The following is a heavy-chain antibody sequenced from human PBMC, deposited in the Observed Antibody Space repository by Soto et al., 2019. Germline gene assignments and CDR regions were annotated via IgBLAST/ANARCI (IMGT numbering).Heavy chain of an antibody. J-gene: IGHJ4*02. V-gene: IGHV4-59*08. CDR2: IDYRGST. D-gene: IGHD2-15*01. Sequence: PSETLSLNCTVSGASISGYYWNWIRQPTGKGLEWIGYIDYRGSTNYNSSLTSRVTISVDTSKNQFSLKLSSVTAADTAVYYCARQRGSGGSPRPLDYWGQGTLVTVSS. CDR3: ARQRGSGGSPRPLDY. CDR1: GASISGYY.